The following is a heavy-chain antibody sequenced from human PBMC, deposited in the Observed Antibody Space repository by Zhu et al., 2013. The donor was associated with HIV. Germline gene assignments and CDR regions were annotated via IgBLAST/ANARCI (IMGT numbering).Heavy chain of an antibody. J-gene: IGHJ5*02. V-gene: IGHV1-69*01. CDR2: IIPIFGTA. Sequence: QVQLVQSGAEVKKPGSSVKVSCKASGGTFSSYAISWVRQAPGQGLEWMGGIIPIFGTANYAQKFQGRVTITADESTSTAYMELSSLRSEDTAVYYCARDQGGITYDSGGLWFDPGAREPWSPSPQ. CDR1: GGTFSSYA. D-gene: IGHD3-22*01. CDR3: ARDQGGITYDSGGLWFDP.